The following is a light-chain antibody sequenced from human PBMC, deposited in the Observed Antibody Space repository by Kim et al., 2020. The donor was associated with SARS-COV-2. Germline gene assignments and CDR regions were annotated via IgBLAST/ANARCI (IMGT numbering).Light chain of an antibody. V-gene: IGLV1-44*01. CDR1: SSNIGSNT. Sequence: QSVLTQPPSASGTPGQRVTISCSGSSSNIGSNTVNWYQQFPGTAPKLLIYSNNQRPSGVPDRFSGSKSGTSASLAISGLQSEDEADYYCAAWDDSLIAVIFGGGTQLTVL. CDR2: SNN. J-gene: IGLJ2*01. CDR3: AAWDDSLIAVI.